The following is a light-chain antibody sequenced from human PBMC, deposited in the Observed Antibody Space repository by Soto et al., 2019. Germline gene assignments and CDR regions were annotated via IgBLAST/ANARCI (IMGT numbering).Light chain of an antibody. CDR1: QSISSW. V-gene: IGKV1-39*01. Sequence: VQMPQSTSTLSASVGDRVTITCRASQSISSWLAWYQQKPGKAPKLLIYAASSLQSGVPSRFSGSGSGTDFTLTISSLQPEDFATYYCQQSYSTPRTFGQGTKVAIK. CDR2: AAS. CDR3: QQSYSTPRT. J-gene: IGKJ1*01.